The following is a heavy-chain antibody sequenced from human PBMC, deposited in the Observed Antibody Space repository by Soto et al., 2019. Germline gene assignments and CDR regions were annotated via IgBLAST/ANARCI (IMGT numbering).Heavy chain of an antibody. Sequence: TLSLTCTVSGGSISSYYWSWIRQPPGKGLEWIGYIYYSGSTNYNPSLKSRVTISVDTSKNQFSLKLSSVTAADTAVYYCAREDTARAQYYFDYWGQGTLVTVSS. CDR3: AREDTARAQYYFDY. D-gene: IGHD5-18*01. CDR2: IYYSGST. J-gene: IGHJ4*02. CDR1: GGSISSYY. V-gene: IGHV4-59*01.